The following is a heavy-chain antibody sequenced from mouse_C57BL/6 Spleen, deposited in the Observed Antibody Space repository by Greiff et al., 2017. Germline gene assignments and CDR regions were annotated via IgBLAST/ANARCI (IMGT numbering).Heavy chain of an antibody. V-gene: IGHV5-17*01. Sequence: EVKLVESGGGLVKPGGSLKLSCAASGYTFSDYGMHWVSQAPGKGLEWVAYISSGSSTINYAETLKGRFTISVDNAKNTPFLQMTSLRSEDSAMYCCARGIRYAMDYWGQGTLVTVSS. CDR3: ARGIRYAMDY. CDR1: GYTFSDYG. CDR2: ISSGSSTI. J-gene: IGHJ4*01.